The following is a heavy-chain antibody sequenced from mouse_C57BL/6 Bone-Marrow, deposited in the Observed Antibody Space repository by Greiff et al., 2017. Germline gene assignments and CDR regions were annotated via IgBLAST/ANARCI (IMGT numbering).Heavy chain of an antibody. CDR2: IDPSDSET. J-gene: IGHJ1*03. CDR1: GYTFTSYW. CDR3: ARYDGYYDWYFDV. Sequence: VQLQQPGAELVRPGSSVKLSCKASGYTFTSYWMPWVKQRPIQGLEWIGNIDPSDSETHYNQKFKDKATLTVDKSSSTAYMQLSSLTSEDSAVYYYARYDGYYDWYFDVWGTGTTVTVSS. D-gene: IGHD2-3*01. V-gene: IGHV1-52*01.